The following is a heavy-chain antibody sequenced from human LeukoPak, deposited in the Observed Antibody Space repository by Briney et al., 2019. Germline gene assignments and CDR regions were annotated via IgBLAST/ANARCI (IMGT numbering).Heavy chain of an antibody. J-gene: IGHJ4*02. Sequence: SQTLSLTCTVSGGSISSGSYYWSWIRQPAGKGLEWIGYIYYSGSTNYNPSLKSRVTISVDTSKNQFSLKLSSVTAADTAVYYCARVPATRSQIDYWGQGTLVTVSS. CDR1: GGSISSGSYY. CDR2: IYYSGST. CDR3: ARVPATRSQIDY. D-gene: IGHD2-2*01. V-gene: IGHV4-61*10.